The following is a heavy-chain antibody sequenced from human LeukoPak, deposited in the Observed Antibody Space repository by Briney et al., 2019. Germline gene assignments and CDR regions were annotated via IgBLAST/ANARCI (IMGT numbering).Heavy chain of an antibody. Sequence: GGSLRLSCAASGLTFSSYAMSWVRQAPGKGLEWVSAISGSGGSTYYADSVKGRFTISRDNSKNTLYLQMNSLRAEDTAVYYCAKVSNSRALWGDYYYGMDVWGQGTTVTVSS. CDR3: AKVSNSRALWGDYYYGMDV. D-gene: IGHD2/OR15-2a*01. V-gene: IGHV3-23*01. CDR1: GLTFSSYA. CDR2: ISGSGGST. J-gene: IGHJ6*02.